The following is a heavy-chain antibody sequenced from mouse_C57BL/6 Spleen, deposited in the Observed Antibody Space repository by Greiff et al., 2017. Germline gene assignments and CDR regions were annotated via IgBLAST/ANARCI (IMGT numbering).Heavy chain of an antibody. V-gene: IGHV1-82*01. D-gene: IGHD1-1*02. Sequence: QVQLQQSGPELVKPGASVKISCKASGYAFSSSWMNWVKQRPGKGLERIGRIYPGDGDTNYNGKFKGKATLTADKSSSTAYMHLSSLTSEDSAVYFCAGGGYLDYWGQGTTLTVSS. CDR2: IYPGDGDT. CDR1: GYAFSSSW. CDR3: AGGGYLDY. J-gene: IGHJ2*01.